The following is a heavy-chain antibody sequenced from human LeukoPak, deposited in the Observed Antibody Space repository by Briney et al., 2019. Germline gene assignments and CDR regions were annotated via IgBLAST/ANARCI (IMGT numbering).Heavy chain of an antibody. CDR3: AREGITMVRGVITQQPIDY. CDR1: GYTFTSYA. V-gene: IGHV7-4-1*02. J-gene: IGHJ4*02. D-gene: IGHD3-10*01. Sequence: ASVKVSCKASGYTFTSYAMNWVRQAPGQGLEWMGWINTNTGNPTYAQGFTGRFVFSLDTSVSTAYLQISSLKAEDTAVYYCAREGITMVRGVITQQPIDYWGQGTLVTVS. CDR2: INTNTGNP.